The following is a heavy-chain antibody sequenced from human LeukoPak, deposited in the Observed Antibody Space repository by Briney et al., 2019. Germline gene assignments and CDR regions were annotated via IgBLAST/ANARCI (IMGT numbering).Heavy chain of an antibody. Sequence: GRSLRLSSAASGSTFSNYGMHWVRQAPGKGLEWVAAIQNDGSIEYYAGSVKGRFTISRDDSKNTLYLQMNSLRAEDTAVYYSARDSCSSPSCFDYWGQGTLITVSS. V-gene: IGHV3-33*05. J-gene: IGHJ4*02. CDR3: ARDSCSSPSCFDY. CDR2: IQNDGSIE. CDR1: GSTFSNYG. D-gene: IGHD2-2*01.